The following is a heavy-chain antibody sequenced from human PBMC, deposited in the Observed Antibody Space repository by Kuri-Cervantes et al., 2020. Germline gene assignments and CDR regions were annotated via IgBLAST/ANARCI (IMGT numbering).Heavy chain of an antibody. CDR3: ARAGSSADWDV. Sequence: GGSLRLSCAASGFTFSSYAMSWVRQAPGKGLEWVSGINWNGGSTGYADSVKGRFTISRDNAKNSLYLQMNSLRAEDTAVYYCARAGSSADWDVWGQGTTVTVSS. CDR2: INWNGGST. CDR1: GFTFSSYA. D-gene: IGHD6-6*01. J-gene: IGHJ6*02. V-gene: IGHV3-20*04.